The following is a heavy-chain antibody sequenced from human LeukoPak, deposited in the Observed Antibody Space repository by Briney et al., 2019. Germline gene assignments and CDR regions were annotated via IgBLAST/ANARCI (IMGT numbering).Heavy chain of an antibody. CDR1: GYTFTSYD. CDR3: ARARGSITIFGVVIIRDAFDI. CDR2: MNPNSGNT. D-gene: IGHD3-3*01. Sequence: ASVKVSCKASGYTFTSYDINWVRQATGQGLEWMGWMNPNSGNTGYAQKFQGRVTMTRNTSISTAYMELSSLRSEDTAVYYCARARGSITIFGVVIIRDAFDIWGQETMVTVSS. J-gene: IGHJ3*02. V-gene: IGHV1-8*01.